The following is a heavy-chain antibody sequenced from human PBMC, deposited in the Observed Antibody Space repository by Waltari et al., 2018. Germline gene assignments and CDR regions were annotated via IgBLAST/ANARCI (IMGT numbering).Heavy chain of an antibody. J-gene: IGHJ4*02. CDR1: GCSIRSSSYY. D-gene: IGHD6-13*01. V-gene: IGHV4-39*01. CDR3: ARYTLPGIAAAGDFDY. CDR2: ISYSGST. Sequence: QLQLQESGPGLVKPSETLSLTCTVSGCSIRSSSYYWGWIRQPPGKGLEWIGSISYSGSTYYNPSLKSRVTISVDTSKNQFSLKLNSVTAADTAAYYCARYTLPGIAAAGDFDYWGQGTLVTVSS.